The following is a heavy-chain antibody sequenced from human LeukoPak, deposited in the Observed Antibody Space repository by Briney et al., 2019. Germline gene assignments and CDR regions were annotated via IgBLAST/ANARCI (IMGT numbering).Heavy chain of an antibody. J-gene: IGHJ4*02. CDR1: GFTFSGSA. Sequence: GGSLRLSCAASGFTFSGSAMHWVRQASGKGLEWVGRIRSKANSYATAYAASVKGRFTITRDDSKNTAYLQMNSLKTDDTAVYYCTRPSAGGLDYWGQGTLVTVSS. CDR2: IRSKANSYAT. V-gene: IGHV3-73*01. CDR3: TRPSAGGLDY. D-gene: IGHD3-16*01.